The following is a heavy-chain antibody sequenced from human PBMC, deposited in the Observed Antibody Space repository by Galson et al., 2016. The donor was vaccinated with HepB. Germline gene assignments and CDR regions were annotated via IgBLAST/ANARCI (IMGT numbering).Heavy chain of an antibody. CDR1: GFTFRDST. Sequence: SLRLSCAASGFTFRDSTMTWVRQAPEKGLHWVSTITGSGVSSYYADSVAGRFTISRDNAKNTLYLQMNSLRVEDTAVYFCARGGYSDTLYDYYGMDVWGQGTTVTVSS. J-gene: IGHJ6*02. V-gene: IGHV3-23*01. D-gene: IGHD1-26*01. CDR2: ITGSGVSS. CDR3: ARGGYSDTLYDYYGMDV.